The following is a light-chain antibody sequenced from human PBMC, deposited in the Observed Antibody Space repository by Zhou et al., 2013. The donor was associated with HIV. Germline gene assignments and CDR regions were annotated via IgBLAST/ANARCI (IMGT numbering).Light chain of an antibody. CDR1: RGISNY. Sequence: DIQMTQSPSSLSASVGDRVTITCRASRGISNYLAWYQQQPGKIPKVLIYDASTLQSGVPSRFSGSGSGTDFTLTISSLQPEDAATYFCQQSYDAWTFGQGTKVEIK. V-gene: IGKV1-27*01. CDR3: QQSYDAWT. CDR2: DAS. J-gene: IGKJ1*01.